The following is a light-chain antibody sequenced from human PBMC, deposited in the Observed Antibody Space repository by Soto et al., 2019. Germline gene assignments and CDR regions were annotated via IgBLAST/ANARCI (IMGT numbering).Light chain of an antibody. CDR2: GAS. J-gene: IGKJ2*01. Sequence: EIVLTQSPGTLSLSPGERATLSCRASQSVSSNYLAWYQQKSGQAPRLRIHGASSRATGIPDSFSGSGSGTDFTLTISRLEPEDFAVYYCQQDGSSPVTFGQGTKLEIK. V-gene: IGKV3-20*01. CDR1: QSVSSNY. CDR3: QQDGSSPVT.